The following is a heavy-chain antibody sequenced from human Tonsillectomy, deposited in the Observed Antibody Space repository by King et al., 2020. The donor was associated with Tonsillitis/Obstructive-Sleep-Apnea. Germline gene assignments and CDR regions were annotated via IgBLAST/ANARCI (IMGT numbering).Heavy chain of an antibody. J-gene: IGHJ4*02. Sequence: VQLVESGGGLVQPGGSLRLSCAAFGFTFSSYEMNWVRQAPGKGLEWVSYISSSGTIKYYADSVKGRFTIFRDNTRNSLYLQMNSLRAEDTAVYYCAKELVWGGYYAYYFDYWGQGTLVTVSS. CDR2: ISSSGTIK. CDR3: AKELVWGGYYAYYFDY. V-gene: IGHV3-48*03. D-gene: IGHD3-3*01. CDR1: GFTFSSYE.